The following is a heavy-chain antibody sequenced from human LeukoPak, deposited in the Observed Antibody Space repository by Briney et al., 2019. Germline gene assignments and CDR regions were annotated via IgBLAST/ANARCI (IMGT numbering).Heavy chain of an antibody. CDR3: AKDYSASQLDPLYYFNC. V-gene: IGHV3-30*18. D-gene: IGHD6-6*01. CDR2: ISYDGSNK. J-gene: IGHJ4*02. Sequence: GGSLRLSCAASGFTFSSYGMHWVRQAPGKGLEWVAVISYDGSNKYYADSVKGRFTISRDNSKNTLYLQMNSLRAEDTAVYFCAKDYSASQLDPLYYFNCWGQGSLVTVS. CDR1: GFTFSSYG.